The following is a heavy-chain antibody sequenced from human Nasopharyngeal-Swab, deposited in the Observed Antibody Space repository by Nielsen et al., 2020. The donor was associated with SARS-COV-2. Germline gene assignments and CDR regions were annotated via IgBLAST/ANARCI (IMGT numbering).Heavy chain of an antibody. V-gene: IGHV3-7*01. J-gene: IGHJ6*02. D-gene: IGHD3-22*01. Sequence: GESLNISCAASGFIYSSYWMSRGRQAPGKGQEWVANIKQDGSEKYYVDSVKGRFTISRDNAKNSLYLQMNSLRAEDTAVYYCARDQYYDSSGYYYYGMDVWGQGTTVTVSS. CDR2: IKQDGSEK. CDR1: GFIYSSYW. CDR3: ARDQYYDSSGYYYYGMDV.